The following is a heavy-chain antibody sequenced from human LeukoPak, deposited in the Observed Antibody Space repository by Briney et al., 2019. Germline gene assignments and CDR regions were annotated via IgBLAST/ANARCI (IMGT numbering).Heavy chain of an antibody. CDR1: GFTFSSYA. J-gene: IGHJ3*02. V-gene: IGHV3-30-3*01. CDR2: ISYDGSNK. D-gene: IGHD6-13*01. CDR3: ARGPGAYSSLSPNAFDI. Sequence: GGSLRLSCAASGFTFSSYALYWVRQAPGKGLEWVAVISYDGSNKNYADSVKGRFTISRDNPKNTLYLQMNSLRAEDTAVYYCARGPGAYSSLSPNAFDIWGQGTMVTVSS.